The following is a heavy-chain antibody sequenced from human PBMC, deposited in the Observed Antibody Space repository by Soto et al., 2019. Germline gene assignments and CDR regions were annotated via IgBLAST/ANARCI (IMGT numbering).Heavy chain of an antibody. V-gene: IGHV1-2*04. CDR1: GYTFTGYY. CDR3: AREEGAGLSGGSPIHYYGMDV. CDR2: INPNSGGT. J-gene: IGHJ6*02. Sequence: ASVKVSCKASGYTFTGYYMHWVRQAPGQGLEWMGWINPNSGGTNYAQKFQGWVTMTRDTSISTAYMELSRLRSDDTAVYYCAREEGAGLSGGSPIHYYGMDVWGQGTTVTVSS. D-gene: IGHD2-15*01.